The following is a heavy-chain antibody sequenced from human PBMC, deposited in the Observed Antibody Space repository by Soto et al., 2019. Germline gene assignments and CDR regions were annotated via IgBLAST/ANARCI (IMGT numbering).Heavy chain of an antibody. J-gene: IGHJ4*02. CDR3: AGPGYSSQDY. Sequence: GGSLRLSCAASGFTFSSFALSWVRQAPGKGLEWVSAISGGGDGTDYADSVKGRFTISRDNSKKTLHLHMNSLRVEDTAVYYCAGPGYSSQDYWGQGALVTVSS. V-gene: IGHV3-23*01. CDR2: ISGGGDGT. CDR1: GFTFSSFA. D-gene: IGHD5-18*01.